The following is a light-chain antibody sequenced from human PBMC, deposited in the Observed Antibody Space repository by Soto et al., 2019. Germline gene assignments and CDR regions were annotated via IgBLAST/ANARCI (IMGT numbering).Light chain of an antibody. J-gene: IGLJ3*02. CDR1: SGHSSYI. CDR2: LEGSGSY. V-gene: IGLV4-60*03. Sequence: VLTQSSSASASLGSSVKLTCTLSSGHSSYIIAWHQQQPGKAPRYLMKLEGSGSYNKGSGVPDRFSGSSSGADRYLTISNLQSEDEADYYCETWDSNTHRVFGGGTKVTVL. CDR3: ETWDSNTHRV.